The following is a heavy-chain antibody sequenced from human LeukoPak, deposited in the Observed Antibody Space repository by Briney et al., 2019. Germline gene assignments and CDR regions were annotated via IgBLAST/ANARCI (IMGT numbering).Heavy chain of an antibody. Sequence: SETLSLTCTVSGGSISSGGYYWSWIRQHPGKGLEWIGYIYYSGSTYYNPSLKSRVTISVDTSKNQFSLRLSSVTAADTAVYYCASRYSYGYWFDPWGQGTLVTVSS. J-gene: IGHJ5*02. D-gene: IGHD5-18*01. V-gene: IGHV4-31*03. CDR1: GGSISSGGYY. CDR3: ASRYSYGYWFDP. CDR2: IYYSGST.